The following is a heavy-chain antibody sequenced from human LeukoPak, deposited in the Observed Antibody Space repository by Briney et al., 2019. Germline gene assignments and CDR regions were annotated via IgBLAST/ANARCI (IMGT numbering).Heavy chain of an antibody. CDR1: GFTFSSYW. Sequence: GSLRLSCAASGFTFSSYWMSWIRQPPGKGLEWIGYIYYSGSTNYNPSLKSRVTISVDTSKNQFSLKLSSVTAADTAVYYCARVPSYGYLNWFDPWGQGTLVTVSS. V-gene: IGHV4-59*12. D-gene: IGHD5-18*01. J-gene: IGHJ5*02. CDR2: IYYSGST. CDR3: ARVPSYGYLNWFDP.